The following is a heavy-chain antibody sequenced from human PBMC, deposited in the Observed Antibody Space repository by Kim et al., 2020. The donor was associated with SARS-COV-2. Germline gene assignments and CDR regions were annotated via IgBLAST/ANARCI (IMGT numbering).Heavy chain of an antibody. CDR2: STI. CDR3: ARVSYAFDI. Sequence: STIYYADSVKGRFTISRDNAKNSLYLQMNSLRAEDTAVYYCARVSYAFDIWGQGTMVTVSS. V-gene: IGHV3-11*01. J-gene: IGHJ3*02.